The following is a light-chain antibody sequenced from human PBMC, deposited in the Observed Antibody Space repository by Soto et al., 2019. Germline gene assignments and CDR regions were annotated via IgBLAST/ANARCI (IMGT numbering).Light chain of an antibody. Sequence: DILMTQSPFTLSASVGDRVTITCRARQTISSWLAWYQQIPGKAPKLLIYDASNLESGVPSRFSGSGSGTEFTLTISSLQPEDFAVYYCQQYENYWTFGQGTKVEIK. V-gene: IGKV1-5*01. J-gene: IGKJ1*01. CDR1: QTISSW. CDR2: DAS. CDR3: QQYENYWT.